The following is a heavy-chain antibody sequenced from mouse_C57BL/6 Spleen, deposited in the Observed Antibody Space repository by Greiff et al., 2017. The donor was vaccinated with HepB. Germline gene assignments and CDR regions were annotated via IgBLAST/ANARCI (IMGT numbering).Heavy chain of an antibody. D-gene: IGHD2-5*01. CDR3: ARGGTYSNYVDYFDY. Sequence: QVQLKESGPELVKPGASVKISCKASGYAFSSSWMNWVKQRPGKGLEWIGRIYPGDGDTNYNGKFKGKATLTADKSSSTAYMQLSSLTSEDSAVYFCARGGTYSNYVDYFDYWGQGTTLTVSS. CDR1: GYAFSSSW. J-gene: IGHJ2*01. V-gene: IGHV1-82*01. CDR2: IYPGDGDT.